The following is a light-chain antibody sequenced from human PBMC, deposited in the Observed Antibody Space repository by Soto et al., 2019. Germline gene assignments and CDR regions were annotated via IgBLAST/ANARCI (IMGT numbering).Light chain of an antibody. CDR3: QQTYSTPLT. CDR1: QSISSY. Sequence: DIQMTQSPSSLSASVGDRVTITCRSSQSISSYLNWYQQKPGKAPKLLIYDASSLQSGVPPRFSGSGSGTDFTLSINSLQPEDFATYYCQQTYSTPLTFGGGTRWIS. CDR2: DAS. V-gene: IGKV1-39*01. J-gene: IGKJ4*01.